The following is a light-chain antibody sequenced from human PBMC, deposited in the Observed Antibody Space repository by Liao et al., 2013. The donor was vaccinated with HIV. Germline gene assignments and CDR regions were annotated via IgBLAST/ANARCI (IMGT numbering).Light chain of an antibody. CDR2: KDS. Sequence: SYVLTQPPSVSVAPGKTARITCGGNNIGSKSVHWYQQKPGQAPVLVIYKDSERPSGIPERFSGSSSGTTVTLTISGVQAEDEADYYCQSADSSATCPVFGGGTKLTVL. J-gene: IGLJ3*02. CDR3: QSADSSATCPV. V-gene: IGLV3-25*03. CDR1: NIGSKS.